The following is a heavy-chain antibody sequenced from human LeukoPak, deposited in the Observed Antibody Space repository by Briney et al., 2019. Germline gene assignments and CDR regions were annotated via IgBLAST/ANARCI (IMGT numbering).Heavy chain of an antibody. CDR1: GFTFSSYA. V-gene: IGHV3-30*04. CDR2: ISYDGSNK. D-gene: IGHD5-18*01. Sequence: GGSLRLSCAASGFTFSSYAMHWVRQAPGKGLEWVAVISYDGSNKYYADSVKGRFTISRDNSKNTLYLQMNSLRAEDTAVYYCAKGLFGYSYGIFDYWGQGTLVTVSS. J-gene: IGHJ4*02. CDR3: AKGLFGYSYGIFDY.